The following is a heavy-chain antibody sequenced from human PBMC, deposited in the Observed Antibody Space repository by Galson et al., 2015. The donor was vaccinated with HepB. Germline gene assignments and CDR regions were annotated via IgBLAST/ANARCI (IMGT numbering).Heavy chain of an antibody. CDR2: IYSGGYT. CDR3: ARENDWSYDY. J-gene: IGHJ4*02. CDR1: GFTVSKNY. V-gene: IGHV3-66*01. D-gene: IGHD2-21*01. Sequence: LRLSCAASGFTVSKNYMSWLRQAQGKGLEWVSDIYSGGYTYYADSVKGRFTISRDNSENTLYLQMNSLRVEDTAVYYCARENDWSYDYWGQGTLVTVSS.